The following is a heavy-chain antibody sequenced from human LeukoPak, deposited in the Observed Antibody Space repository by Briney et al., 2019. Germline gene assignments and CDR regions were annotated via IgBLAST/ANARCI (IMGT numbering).Heavy chain of an antibody. CDR3: ARGWGRGYSYTLSR. D-gene: IGHD5-18*01. CDR2: IYYSGST. CDR1: GGSMSSYY. Sequence: SSETLSLICSVSGGSMSSYYWSWIRQPPGKGLEWIGSIYYSGSTNYNPSLKSRVSISVDTSKNQFSLKLSSVTAADTAVYYCARGWGRGYSYTLSRWGQGTLVTVSS. J-gene: IGHJ4*02. V-gene: IGHV4-59*01.